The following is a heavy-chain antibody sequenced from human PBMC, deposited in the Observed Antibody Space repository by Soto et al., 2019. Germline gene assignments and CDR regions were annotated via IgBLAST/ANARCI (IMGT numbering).Heavy chain of an antibody. CDR1: GGTFSSYT. J-gene: IGHJ4*02. CDR2: IIPILGIA. CDR3: ARSPGRYDILTGYYPPLRY. Sequence: VKVSCKASGGTFSSYTISWVRQAPGQGLEWMGRIIPILGIANYAQKFQGRVTMTTDTSTSTAYMELSSLRSEDTAVYYCARSPGRYDILTGYYPPLRYWGQGTLVTVSS. D-gene: IGHD3-9*01. V-gene: IGHV1-69*02.